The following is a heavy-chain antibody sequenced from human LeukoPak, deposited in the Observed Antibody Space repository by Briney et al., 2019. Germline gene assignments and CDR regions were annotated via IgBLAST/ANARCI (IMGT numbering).Heavy chain of an antibody. CDR2: ISGSGGST. V-gene: IGHV3-23*01. D-gene: IGHD3-22*01. Sequence: GGSLRLSCAASGFTFSSYAVSWVRQAPGKGLEWVSAISGSGGSTYYADSVKGRFTISRGNSKNTLYLQMNSLRAEDTAVYYCAKDPVTMIVVVIPYYFDYWGQGTLVTVSS. CDR3: AKDPVTMIVVVIPYYFDY. J-gene: IGHJ4*02. CDR1: GFTFSSYA.